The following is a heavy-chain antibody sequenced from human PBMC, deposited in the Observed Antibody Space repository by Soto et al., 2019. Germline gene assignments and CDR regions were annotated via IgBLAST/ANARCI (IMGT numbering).Heavy chain of an antibody. Sequence: QVQLQESGPGLVKSSQTLSLTCTVSGGSISSDGNYWSWIRQHPGKGLEWIGYIYYSGSTYYNPSLMCGVTISVDTSKNQYSPKLNSVTAADTAGYYCARAQMVRGSIYYYGMDVWGQGTTVTGSS. D-gene: IGHD3-10*01. J-gene: IGHJ6*02. V-gene: IGHV4-31*03. CDR3: ARAQMVRGSIYYYGMDV. CDR1: GGSISSDGNY. CDR2: IYYSGST.